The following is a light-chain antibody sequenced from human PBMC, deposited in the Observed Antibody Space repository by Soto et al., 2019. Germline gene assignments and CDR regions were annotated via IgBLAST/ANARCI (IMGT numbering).Light chain of an antibody. CDR2: AAS. CDR3: QKYNSAPLT. CDR1: QGISNY. Sequence: DIQMTQSPSSLSASVGDRVTITCRTTQGISNYLAWYQQKPGKVPKLLIYAASALQSGVPSRFSGSGSETDFTLTISSLQPEDVAAYYCQKYNSAPLTFGPGTKVDIK. V-gene: IGKV1-27*01. J-gene: IGKJ3*01.